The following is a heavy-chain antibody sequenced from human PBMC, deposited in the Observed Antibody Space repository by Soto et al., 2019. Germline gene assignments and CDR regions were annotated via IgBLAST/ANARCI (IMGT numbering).Heavy chain of an antibody. CDR2: ISYDGSNK. CDR1: VFTFSSYA. V-gene: IGHV3-30-3*01. Sequence: PGRSLRLSCSASVFTFSSYATHWFRQAPGKGLEWVAVISYDGSNKYYADSVKGRFTISRDNSKNTLYLQMNSLRAEDTAVYYCARGGGLVVRNYYGMDVWGQGTTVTVSS. J-gene: IGHJ6*02. CDR3: ARGGGLVVRNYYGMDV. D-gene: IGHD2-2*01.